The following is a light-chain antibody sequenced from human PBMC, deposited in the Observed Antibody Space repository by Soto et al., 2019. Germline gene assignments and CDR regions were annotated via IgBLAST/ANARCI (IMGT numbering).Light chain of an antibody. CDR1: SSSIGGNT. CDR2: SYD. CDR3: AAWDASLNGYV. Sequence: QSVLTQPPSASGTPGQRVTISCSTSSSSIGGNTVNWYQQVPGTAPKLLIYSYDQRPSGVPDRFSGSKSGTSASLAISGLQSEDEADYYCAAWDASLNGYVFGTGTKLTVL. V-gene: IGLV1-44*01. J-gene: IGLJ1*01.